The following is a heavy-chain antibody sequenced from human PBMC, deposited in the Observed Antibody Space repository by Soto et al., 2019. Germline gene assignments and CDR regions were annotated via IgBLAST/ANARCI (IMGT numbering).Heavy chain of an antibody. D-gene: IGHD4-17*01. CDR1: GFTFSSYR. V-gene: IGHV3-48*01. CDR2: ISSSSSTI. J-gene: IGHJ4*02. CDR3: ASSMTTVTTVFDY. Sequence: GGSLRLSCAASGFTFSSYRMNWVRQAPGKGLEWVSYISSSSSTIYYADSVKGRFTISRDNAKNSLYLQMNSLRAEDTAVYYCASSMTTVTTVFDYWGQGTLVTVSS.